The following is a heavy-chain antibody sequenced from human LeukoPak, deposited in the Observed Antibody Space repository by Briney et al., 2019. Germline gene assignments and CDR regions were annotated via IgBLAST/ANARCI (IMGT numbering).Heavy chain of an antibody. V-gene: IGHV3-49*04. Sequence: GGSLRLSCSASGFTFGDYSMNWVRQAPGKGLEWVGFIRKQDGTTEYAASVRGRFTISRDESKRIAYLQMNSLKTEDTAVYHCNRWHISGVSHSNVWGRGTLVTVSS. D-gene: IGHD2-15*01. CDR1: GFTFGDYS. J-gene: IGHJ4*02. CDR2: IRKQDGTT. CDR3: NRWHISGVSHSNV.